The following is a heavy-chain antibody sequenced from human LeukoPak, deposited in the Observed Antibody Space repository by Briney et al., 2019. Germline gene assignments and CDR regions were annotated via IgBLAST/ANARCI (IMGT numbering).Heavy chain of an antibody. CDR3: AKDSVVLLVGVAFDI. V-gene: IGHV3-23*01. Sequence: PGGSLRLSCAASGFTFSSYGMSWVHQAPGKGLEWVSAISGSGGSTYYADSVKGRFTISRDNSKNTLYLQMNSLRAEDTAVYYCAKDSVVLLVGVAFDIWGQGTMVTVSS. J-gene: IGHJ3*02. CDR1: GFTFSSYG. CDR2: ISGSGGST. D-gene: IGHD2-8*02.